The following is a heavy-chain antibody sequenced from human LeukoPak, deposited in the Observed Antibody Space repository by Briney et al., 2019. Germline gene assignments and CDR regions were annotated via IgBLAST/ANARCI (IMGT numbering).Heavy chain of an antibody. Sequence: GGSLRLSCAASGFTFSSYWMSWVRQAPGKGLERVSNIKQDGSEKYYVDSVKGRFTISRDNTKNSLYLQMNSLRAEDTAVYYCARGYYGDDAFDIWGQGTMVTVSS. CDR1: GFTFSSYW. CDR2: IKQDGSEK. D-gene: IGHD4-17*01. CDR3: ARGYYGDDAFDI. J-gene: IGHJ3*02. V-gene: IGHV3-7*04.